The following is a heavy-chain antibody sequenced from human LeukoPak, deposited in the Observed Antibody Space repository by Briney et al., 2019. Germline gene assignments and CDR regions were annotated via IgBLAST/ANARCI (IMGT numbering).Heavy chain of an antibody. CDR3: AREKNYDFWSGSQGPMDG. D-gene: IGHD3-3*01. Sequence: SETLSLTCAVSGYSISSGYYWGWIRQPPGKGLEWIGSIYHSGSTYYNPSLKSRVTISVDTSKNQFSLKLSSVTAADTAVYYFAREKNYDFWSGSQGPMDGWGKGTTVTGPS. V-gene: IGHV4-38-2*02. CDR2: IYHSGST. CDR1: GYSISSGYY. J-gene: IGHJ6*04.